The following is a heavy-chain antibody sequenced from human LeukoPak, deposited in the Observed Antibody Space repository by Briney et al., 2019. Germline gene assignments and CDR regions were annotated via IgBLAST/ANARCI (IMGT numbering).Heavy chain of an antibody. J-gene: IGHJ3*02. Sequence: PGGSLRLSCAASGFTFSSYAMNWVRQAPGKGLEWVSAISGSGGSTYYADSVKGRFTISRDNSKNTLYLQMNSLRAEDTAVYYCAKGPSSGWYHDAFDIWGQGTMVTVSS. CDR2: ISGSGGST. D-gene: IGHD6-19*01. CDR3: AKGPSSGWYHDAFDI. CDR1: GFTFSSYA. V-gene: IGHV3-23*01.